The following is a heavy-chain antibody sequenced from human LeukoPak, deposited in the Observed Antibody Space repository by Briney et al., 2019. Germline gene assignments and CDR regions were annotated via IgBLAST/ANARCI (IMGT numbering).Heavy chain of an antibody. CDR3: ARAQAGNYDWPLDL. CDR2: IIPFLGTS. D-gene: IGHD5-12*01. Sequence: ASVTVSCKASGGTFSKYALSWVRQAPGQGLEWMGAIIPFLGTSNYPPKFQDRVTITTDESTSTAYMDLSSLRSDDTAVYYCARAQAGNYDWPLDLWGQGTLVTVSS. J-gene: IGHJ5*02. CDR1: GGTFSKYA. V-gene: IGHV1-69*05.